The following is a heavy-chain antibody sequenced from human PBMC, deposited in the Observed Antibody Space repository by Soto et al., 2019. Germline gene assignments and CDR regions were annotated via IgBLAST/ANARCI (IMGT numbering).Heavy chain of an antibody. V-gene: IGHV4-59*01. Sequence: QVQLQESGPGLVKSSETLSLTCTVSGGSISSYYWTWIRQPPGKGLEWIGYIYYTGSTDYNPSLKSRVTIALDACRNQCSLKVNSVTAADTAVYYRAGGMAAIGRCDNWGRGTLVTVSS. J-gene: IGHJ4*02. CDR3: AGGMAAIGRCDN. CDR1: GGSISSYY. D-gene: IGHD6-13*01. CDR2: IYYTGST.